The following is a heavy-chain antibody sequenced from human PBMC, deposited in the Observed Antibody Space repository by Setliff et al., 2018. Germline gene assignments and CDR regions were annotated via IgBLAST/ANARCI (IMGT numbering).Heavy chain of an antibody. V-gene: IGHV3-53*05. D-gene: IGHD2-21*02. CDR1: GFTVSSNC. CDR2: IYSGGDT. CDR3: ARDAGGDYDN. Sequence: GGSLRLSCAASGFTVSSNCMSWVRQAPGKGLEWVSVIYSGGDTYYADSVKGRFTIYRDNSKNTLYLQMNSLRLEDTAIYYCARDAGGDYDNWGQGTLVTVSS. J-gene: IGHJ4*02.